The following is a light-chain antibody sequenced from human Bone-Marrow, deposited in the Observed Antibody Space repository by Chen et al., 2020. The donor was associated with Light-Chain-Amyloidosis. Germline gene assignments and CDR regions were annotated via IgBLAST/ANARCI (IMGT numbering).Light chain of an antibody. CDR3: CSFAGSGIYV. CDR2: EVS. J-gene: IGLJ1*01. V-gene: IGLV2-23*02. CDR1: SSDVGNYNL. Sequence: QSALTQPASVSGSPGQSITISCTGTSSDVGNYNLVSWYQQHPGKAPHLMIYEVSKRPSGVSNRFSGSKSGNTASLTISGLQAEDEVDYYCCSFAGSGIYVFGTGTKVTVL.